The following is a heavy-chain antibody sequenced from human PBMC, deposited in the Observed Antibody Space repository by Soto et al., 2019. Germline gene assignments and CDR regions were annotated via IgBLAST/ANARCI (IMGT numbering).Heavy chain of an antibody. Sequence: QVQLVQSGAEVKKPGASVKVSCKASGYTFTSYGISWVRQAPGQGLEWLGWISAYNGNTNYAQKLQGRVTMTTDTSTSTAYMELRSLRSDDTAVYYCARDGYYDSSGYRSAFDYWGQGTLVTVSS. CDR2: ISAYNGNT. D-gene: IGHD3-22*01. CDR1: GYTFTSYG. CDR3: ARDGYYDSSGYRSAFDY. V-gene: IGHV1-18*01. J-gene: IGHJ4*02.